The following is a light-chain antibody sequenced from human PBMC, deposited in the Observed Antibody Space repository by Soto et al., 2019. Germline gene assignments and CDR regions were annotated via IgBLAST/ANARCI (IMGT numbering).Light chain of an antibody. CDR3: SSYSSSSTLVI. CDR1: SNDVGAYNY. J-gene: IGLJ2*01. V-gene: IGLV2-14*01. Sequence: QSALTQPASVSGSPGQSITTSCTGTSNDVGAYNYVSWYQQHPDKAPKLIIFEVSNRPSGISDRFSGAKSGDTASLTISGLQAEDEADYYCSSYSSSSTLVIFVGGTKLPVL. CDR2: EVS.